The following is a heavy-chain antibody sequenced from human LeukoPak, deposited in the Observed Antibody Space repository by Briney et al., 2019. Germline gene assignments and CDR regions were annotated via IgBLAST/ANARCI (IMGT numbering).Heavy chain of an antibody. J-gene: IGHJ4*02. CDR1: GYTFTSYA. V-gene: IGHV7-4-1*02. D-gene: IGHD2-15*01. Sequence: ASVKVSCKASGYTFTSYAMNWVRQAPGQGLEWMGWFNTNTGNPTYAQGFTGRFVFSLDTSVSTAYLQISSLKAEDTAVYYCARVYCSGGSCYWTFDYWGQGTLVTVSS. CDR3: ARVYCSGGSCYWTFDY. CDR2: FNTNTGNP.